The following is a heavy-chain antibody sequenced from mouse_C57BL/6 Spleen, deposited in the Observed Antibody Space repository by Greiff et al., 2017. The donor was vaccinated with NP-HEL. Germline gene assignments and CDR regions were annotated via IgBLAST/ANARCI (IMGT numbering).Heavy chain of an antibody. V-gene: IGHV14-4*01. CDR3: TTDDGYGAY. J-gene: IGHJ3*01. CDR1: GFNIKDDY. CDR2: IDPENGDT. D-gene: IGHD2-3*01. Sequence: EVQLQQSGAELVRPGASVKLSCTASGFNIKDDYMHWVKQRPEQGLEWIGWIDPENGDTEYASKFQGKATITADTSSNTAYLQLSSLTSEDTAVYYCTTDDGYGAYWGQGTLVTVSA.